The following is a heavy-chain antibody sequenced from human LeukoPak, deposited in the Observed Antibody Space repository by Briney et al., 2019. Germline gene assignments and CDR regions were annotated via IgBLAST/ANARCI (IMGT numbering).Heavy chain of an antibody. J-gene: IGHJ4*02. D-gene: IGHD1-26*01. CDR3: ARDSGTYTWDH. CDR1: GFTFSDHY. CDR2: ARKKANSYTT. Sequence: GGSLRLSCAASGFTFSDHYMDRVRQAPGKGLEWVGRARKKANSYTTEYAASVKGRFTISRDDSKNALYLQMNSLKTEDTAVYYCARDSGTYTWDHWGQGTLVTVSS. V-gene: IGHV3-72*01.